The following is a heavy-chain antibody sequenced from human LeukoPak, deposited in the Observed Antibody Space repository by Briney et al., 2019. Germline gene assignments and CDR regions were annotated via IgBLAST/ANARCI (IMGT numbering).Heavy chain of an antibody. D-gene: IGHD5-18*01. J-gene: IGHJ4*02. CDR2: IIPIFGTA. Sequence: SVKVSCKASGGTFSSYAISWVRQAPGQGLEWMGGIIPIFGTANYAQKFQGRVTITADESTSTAYMELSSLRSEDTAVYYCARGETGYSYGYYFDYWGQGTLVTVSS. V-gene: IGHV1-69*13. CDR3: ARGETGYSYGYYFDY. CDR1: GGTFSSYA.